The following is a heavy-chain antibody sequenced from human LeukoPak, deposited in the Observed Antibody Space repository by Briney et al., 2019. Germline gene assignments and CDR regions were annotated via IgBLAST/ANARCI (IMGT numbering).Heavy chain of an antibody. CDR1: GFTFSSYG. D-gene: IGHD4-23*01. CDR2: IWYDGSNK. V-gene: IGHV3-33*01. CDR3: ARDLSYGGAKMTY. Sequence: PGGSLRLSCAASGFTFSSYGMHWVRQAPGKGLEWVAVIWYDGSNKYYADSVKGRFTISRDNSKNTLYLQMKSLRAEDTAVYYCARDLSYGGAKMTYWGQGTLVTVSS. J-gene: IGHJ4*02.